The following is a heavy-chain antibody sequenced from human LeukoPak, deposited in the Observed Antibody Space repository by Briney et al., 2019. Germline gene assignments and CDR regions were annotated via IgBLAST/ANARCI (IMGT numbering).Heavy chain of an antibody. J-gene: IGHJ3*02. CDR3: CKDPNGDYVGAFDM. CDR2: ISGAGP. CDR1: GLTFSAYG. V-gene: IGHV3-23*01. Sequence: QTGGSLRLSCAASGLTFSAYGVTWVRQAPGKGLEWVSSISGAGPYYADSVKGRFTISRDNSENTLFLHMNSLRADDTAVYYCCKDPNGDYVGAFDMWGPGTKVTVSS. D-gene: IGHD4-17*01.